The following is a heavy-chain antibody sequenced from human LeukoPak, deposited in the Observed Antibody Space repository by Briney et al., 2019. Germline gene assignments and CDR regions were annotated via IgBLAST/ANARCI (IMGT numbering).Heavy chain of an antibody. CDR1: GYSISSGYY. V-gene: IGHV4-38-2*02. J-gene: IGHJ3*02. CDR3: ARLNPHQTAFDI. CDR2: IYHSGST. Sequence: TSETLSLTCTVSGYSISSGYYWGWIRQPPGKGLEWIGSIYHSGSTYYNPSLKSRVAISVDTSKNQFSLKLSSVTAADTAVYYCARLNPHQTAFDIWGQGTMVTVSS.